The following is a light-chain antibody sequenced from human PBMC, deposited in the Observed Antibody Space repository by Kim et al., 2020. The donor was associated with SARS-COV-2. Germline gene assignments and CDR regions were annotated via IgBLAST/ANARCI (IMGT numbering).Light chain of an antibody. Sequence: SASVGDRVTIACRASQSISSWLAWYQQKPGKAPKLLIYDASSVESGVPSRFSGSGSGTEFTLTISSLQPDDFATYYCQHYNSHSNTFGQGTKLEI. CDR3: QHYNSHSNT. V-gene: IGKV1-5*01. CDR1: QSISSW. CDR2: DAS. J-gene: IGKJ2*01.